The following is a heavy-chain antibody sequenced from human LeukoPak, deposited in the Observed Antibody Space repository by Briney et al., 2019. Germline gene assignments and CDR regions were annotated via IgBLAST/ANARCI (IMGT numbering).Heavy chain of an antibody. CDR3: AKVLEQLVPDY. CDR2: ISSSSSYI. Sequence: GGSLRLSCAASGFTFSNYGMNWVRQAPGKGLEWVSYISSSSSYIYYADSVKGRFTISRDNAKNSLYLQMNSLRAEDTTVYYCAKVLEQLVPDYWGQGTLVTVSS. J-gene: IGHJ4*02. V-gene: IGHV3-21*01. D-gene: IGHD6-6*01. CDR1: GFTFSNYG.